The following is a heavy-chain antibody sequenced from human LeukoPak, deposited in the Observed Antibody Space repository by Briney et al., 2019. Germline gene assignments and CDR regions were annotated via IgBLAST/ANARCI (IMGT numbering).Heavy chain of an antibody. D-gene: IGHD4-17*01. V-gene: IGHV3-30*18. CDR1: GFTFSSYG. Sequence: GGSLRLSCAASGFTFSSYGMHWVRQAPGKGLEWVAVISYDGSNKYYADSVKGRFTIPRDNSKNTLYLQMNSLRAEDTAVYYCAKGGRGDYGDYTFGSHDAFDIWGQGTMVTVSS. CDR2: ISYDGSNK. CDR3: AKGGRGDYGDYTFGSHDAFDI. J-gene: IGHJ3*02.